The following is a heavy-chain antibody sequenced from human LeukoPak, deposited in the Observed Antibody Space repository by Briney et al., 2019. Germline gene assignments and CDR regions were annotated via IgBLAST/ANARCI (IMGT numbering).Heavy chain of an antibody. V-gene: IGHV3-30*04. CDR1: GFTFSSFA. D-gene: IGHD5-18*01. Sequence: GESLRLSCAASGFTFSSFAMHWVRQAPGKGLEWVAVISYDGSNKYYADSVKGRFTISRDNSKNTLYLQMNSRRAEDTAVYYCARDPKGGYSYGWGAFDIWGQGTMVTVSS. CDR2: ISYDGSNK. CDR3: ARDPKGGYSYGWGAFDI. J-gene: IGHJ3*02.